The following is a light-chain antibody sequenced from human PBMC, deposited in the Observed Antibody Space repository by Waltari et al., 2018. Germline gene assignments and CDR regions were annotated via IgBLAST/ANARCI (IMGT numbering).Light chain of an antibody. J-gene: IGKJ5*01. V-gene: IGKV3-15*01. Sequence: EIVMTQSPATLSVSPGERATLSCRASQSVNLNLAWYQQKLGQAPRLLIYGASTRAAGIPARFSGSGSGTEFTLTISSLQSEEFAVYYCQQYNNWPPITFGQGTRLEIK. CDR2: GAS. CDR1: QSVNLN. CDR3: QQYNNWPPIT.